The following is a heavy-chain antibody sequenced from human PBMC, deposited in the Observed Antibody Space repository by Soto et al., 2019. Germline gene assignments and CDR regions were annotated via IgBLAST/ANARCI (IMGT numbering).Heavy chain of an antibody. J-gene: IGHJ4*02. Sequence: QVQLQESGPGLVKPSQTLSLTCTVSGGSISSGDYYWSWIRQPPGKGLEWIGYIYYSGSTYYNPSLKSRVTISVDTSKNQFSLKLSSVTAADTAVYYCASTVPAAMSPSGHPDDLGIDYWGQGTLVTVSS. CDR1: GGSISSGDYY. CDR3: ASTVPAAMSPSGHPDDLGIDY. D-gene: IGHD2-2*01. V-gene: IGHV4-30-4*01. CDR2: IYYSGST.